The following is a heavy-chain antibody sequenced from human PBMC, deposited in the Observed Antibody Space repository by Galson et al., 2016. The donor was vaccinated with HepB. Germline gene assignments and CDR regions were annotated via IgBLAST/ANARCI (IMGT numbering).Heavy chain of an antibody. CDR2: IRSDGSVT. CDR1: GFTFSTYYW. CDR3: ARLSVGSTATSGFDY. Sequence: SLRLSCAASGFTFSTYYWIHWVRQAPGKGLEWVSRIRSDGSVTTYADSVKGRFTISRDNAKNTVYLQMNSLGVEETAVYYCARLSVGSTATSGFDYWGQGTLVTVSS. J-gene: IGHJ4*02. D-gene: IGHD1-26*01. V-gene: IGHV3-74*01.